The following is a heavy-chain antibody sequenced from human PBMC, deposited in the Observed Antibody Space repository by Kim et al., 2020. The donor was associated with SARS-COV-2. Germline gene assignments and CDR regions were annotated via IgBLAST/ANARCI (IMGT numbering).Heavy chain of an antibody. J-gene: IGHJ4*02. D-gene: IGHD2-15*01. CDR1: VYTFSNYA. Sequence: ASVKVSCKASVYTFSNYAIHWVRHAPGQRLECMGWIIGGNGNPYYSPKFQGRVTFTRDTSATMAYMELSSLRSEDTAVYYCARGGGPGLGYWGQGTLVTVSS. CDR2: IIGGNGNP. V-gene: IGHV1-3*01. CDR3: ARGGGPGLGY.